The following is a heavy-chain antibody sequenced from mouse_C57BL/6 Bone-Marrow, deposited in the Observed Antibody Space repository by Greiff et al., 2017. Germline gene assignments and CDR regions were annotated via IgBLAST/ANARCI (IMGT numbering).Heavy chain of an antibody. J-gene: IGHJ4*01. Sequence: QVQLQQSGAELARPGASVKMSCKASGYTFTSYTMHWVKQRPGQGLEWIGYINHSSGYTKYNQKFKDKATLTADKSSSTAYMQLSSLTSEDSAFYCCATWPYYAVDYWGQGTSVTVSS. CDR3: ATWPYYAVDY. V-gene: IGHV1-4*01. CDR2: INHSSGYT. CDR1: GYTFTSYT.